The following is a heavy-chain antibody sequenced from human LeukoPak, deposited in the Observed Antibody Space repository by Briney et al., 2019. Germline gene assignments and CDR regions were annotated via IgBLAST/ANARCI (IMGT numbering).Heavy chain of an antibody. V-gene: IGHV4-59*08. D-gene: IGHD6-13*01. CDR2: ILYSGST. CDR1: GGSISSYY. J-gene: IGHJ4*02. CDR3: ARHPKYSSSWYSFDY. Sequence: SETLSLTCTVSGGSISSYYWSWIRQPPGKGLESNGYILYSGSTNYNPSLKTRFTISVDTSKNQFSLKLISVTAADTAVYYCARHPKYSSSWYSFDYWGQGNLVTVSS.